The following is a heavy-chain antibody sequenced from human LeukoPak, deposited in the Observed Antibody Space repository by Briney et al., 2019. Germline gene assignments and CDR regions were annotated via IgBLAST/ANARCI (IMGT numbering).Heavy chain of an antibody. Sequence: GGSLRLSCAASGFTFSSYWMHWVRQAPGMGLVWVSRINSDGSSTSYADSVKGRFTISRDNAKNTLYLQMDSLRAEDTAVYYCARDGSGSYYNPNYYYYGMDVWGQGTTVTVSS. D-gene: IGHD3-10*01. CDR3: ARDGSGSYYNPNYYYYGMDV. V-gene: IGHV3-74*01. CDR2: INSDGSST. CDR1: GFTFSSYW. J-gene: IGHJ6*02.